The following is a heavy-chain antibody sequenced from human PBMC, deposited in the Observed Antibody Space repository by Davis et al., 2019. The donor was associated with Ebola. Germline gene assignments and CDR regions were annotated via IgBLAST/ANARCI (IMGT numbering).Heavy chain of an antibody. CDR3: ARENGWSDAFDI. J-gene: IGHJ3*02. Sequence: GGSLRLSCAASGFTFSSYGMPWVRQAPGKGLARVAVISYDGSNKYYAASVKGRFTISRDNSKNSLYLQMNSLRAEDTAVYYCARENGWSDAFDIWGQGTMVTVSS. V-gene: IGHV3-30*03. CDR2: ISYDGSNK. D-gene: IGHD6-19*01. CDR1: GFTFSSYG.